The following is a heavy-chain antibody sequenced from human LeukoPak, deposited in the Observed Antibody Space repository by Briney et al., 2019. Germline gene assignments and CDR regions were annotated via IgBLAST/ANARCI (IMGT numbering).Heavy chain of an antibody. D-gene: IGHD2/OR15-2a*01. CDR3: AHYTFRDAFDI. CDR2: IYYSGST. CDR1: GGSISSHY. J-gene: IGHJ3*02. Sequence: SETLSLTCTVSGGSISSHYWSWIRQPPGKGLEWIGYIYYSGSTNYNPSLKSRVTISVDTSKNQFSLKLSSVTAADTAVYYCAHYTFRDAFDIWGQGTMVTVSS. V-gene: IGHV4-59*11.